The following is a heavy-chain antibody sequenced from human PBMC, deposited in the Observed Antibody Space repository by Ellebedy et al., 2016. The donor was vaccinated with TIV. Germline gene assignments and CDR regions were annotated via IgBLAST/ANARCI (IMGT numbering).Heavy chain of an antibody. CDR3: ACFLAGRIY. D-gene: IGHD3-10*01. J-gene: IGHJ4*02. CDR1: GFSFSSYA. CDR2: SKYKAVNYST. Sequence: GESLKISCAASGFSFSSYAMSWVRQAPGKGLEWVGRSKYKAVNYSTDYAASVKGRLTSSRDDSRNSLNLHMNSLKVEDTAVYYCACFLAGRIYWGQGTLVTVSS. V-gene: IGHV3-72*01.